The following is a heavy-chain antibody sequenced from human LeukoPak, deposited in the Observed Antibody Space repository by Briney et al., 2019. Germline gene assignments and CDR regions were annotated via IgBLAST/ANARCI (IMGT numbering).Heavy chain of an antibody. V-gene: IGHV3-30*03. D-gene: IGHD2-2*01. CDR1: EFTFSNYG. CDR2: ISYDGTNK. J-gene: IGHJ4*02. CDR3: VYQVQGVVK. Sequence: GGSLRLSCAASEFTFSNYGMHWVRQAPGKGLEWVAVISYDGTNKYYADSVKGRFTISRDNSNNTLYLQMNSLRAEDTAVYYCVYQVQGVVKWGQGTLVTVSS.